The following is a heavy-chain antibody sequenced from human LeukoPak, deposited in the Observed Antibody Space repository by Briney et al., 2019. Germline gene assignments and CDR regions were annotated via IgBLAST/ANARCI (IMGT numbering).Heavy chain of an antibody. D-gene: IGHD3-22*01. J-gene: IGHJ4*02. CDR2: IIGSGGST. Sequence: GGSLRLSCAASGFTFSSYAMSWVRQAPGKGLEWVSAIIGSGGSTYYADSVKGRFTISRDNSKNTLYLQMNSLRAEGTAVYYCAKEGYNYYDSSGYYYFDYWGQGTLVTVSS. CDR1: GFTFSSYA. V-gene: IGHV3-23*01. CDR3: AKEGYNYYDSSGYYYFDY.